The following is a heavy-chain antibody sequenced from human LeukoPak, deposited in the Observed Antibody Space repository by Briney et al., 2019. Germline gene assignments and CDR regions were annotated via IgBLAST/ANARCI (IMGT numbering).Heavy chain of an antibody. J-gene: IGHJ4*02. V-gene: IGHV3-7*01. D-gene: IGHD3-22*01. CDR1: GFTFSSYW. CDR2: IRQDGSEK. CDR3: ARHYFDSSGYLAGY. Sequence: PGGSLRLSCAASGFTFSSYWMSWVRQAPGKGLEWVANIRQDGSEKYYVDSVKGRFTISRDNAKNSLYLQMNSLRAEDTAVYYRARHYFDSSGYLAGYWGQGTLVTVSS.